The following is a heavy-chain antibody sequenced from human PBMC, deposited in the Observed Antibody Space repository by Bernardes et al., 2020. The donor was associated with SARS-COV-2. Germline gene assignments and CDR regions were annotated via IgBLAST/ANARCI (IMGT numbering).Heavy chain of an antibody. CDR1: SVTSGRYD. D-gene: IGHD3-22*01. CDR2: IYYSGST. V-gene: IGHV4-59*08. CDR3: ARHATYTVTMIVVAPGAFDI. Sequence: GTLCLTCSDTSVTSGRYDWNRVGQRQGKRLEWIGYIYYSGSTNYNPSLKSRVTISVDTSTNQFSLKLSSVTAADTAVYYCARHATYTVTMIVVAPGAFDIWGQGTMVTVSS. J-gene: IGHJ3*02.